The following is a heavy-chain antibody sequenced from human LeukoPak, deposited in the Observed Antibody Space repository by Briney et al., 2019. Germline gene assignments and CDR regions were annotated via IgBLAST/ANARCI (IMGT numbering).Heavy chain of an antibody. CDR1: GGTFSSYT. CDR3: ARNAPGYCSGGSCYSGYCFDY. CDR2: IIPILGIA. D-gene: IGHD2-15*01. J-gene: IGHJ4*02. Sequence: VASVKVSCKASGGTFSSYTISWVRQAPGQGLEWMGRIIPILGIANYAQKFQGRVTITADKSTGTAYMELSSLRSEDTAVYYCARNAPGYCSGGSCYSGYCFDYWGQGTLVTVSS. V-gene: IGHV1-69*02.